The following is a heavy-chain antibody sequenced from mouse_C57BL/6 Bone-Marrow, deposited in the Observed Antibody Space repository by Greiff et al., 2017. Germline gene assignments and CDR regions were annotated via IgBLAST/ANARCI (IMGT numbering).Heavy chain of an antibody. Sequence: QVQLQQSGAELARPGASVKLSCKASGYTFTSYGISWVKQRTGQGLEWIGEIYPRSGNNSYNEKFKGKATLTADKSSSTAYMELRSLTSEDSAVYFCAREGVMTPMYWGQGTTLTVSS. D-gene: IGHD2-3*01. CDR3: AREGVMTPMY. CDR1: GYTFTSYG. CDR2: IYPRSGNN. J-gene: IGHJ2*01. V-gene: IGHV1-81*01.